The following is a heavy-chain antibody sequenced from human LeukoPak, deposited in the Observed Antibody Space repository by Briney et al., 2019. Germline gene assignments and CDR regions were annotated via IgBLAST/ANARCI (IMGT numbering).Heavy chain of an antibody. V-gene: IGHV1-69*06. CDR2: IIPIFGTA. CDR3: ARTPPYNWNDHDY. Sequence: GASVKVSCKASGGTFSSYAISWVRQAPGQGLEWMGGIIPIFGTANYAQKFQGRVTITADKSTSTAYMELSSLRSEDTAVYYCARTPPYNWNDHDYWGQGTLVTVSS. CDR1: GGTFSSYA. J-gene: IGHJ4*02. D-gene: IGHD1-20*01.